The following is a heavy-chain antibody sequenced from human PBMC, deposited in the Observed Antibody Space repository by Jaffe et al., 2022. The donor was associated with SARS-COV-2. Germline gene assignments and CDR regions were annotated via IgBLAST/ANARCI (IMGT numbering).Heavy chain of an antibody. Sequence: QVLLQESGPGLVKPSETLSLTCSVSGGSMTSNYWNWIRQAPGKGLEWIGHIYDSGATKYNPSLSSRVVISIDLSKSQFSLQLDSVTAADTAVYFCARADFNYFYSGMDVWGQGTTVTVSS. V-gene: IGHV4-59*01. CDR3: ARADFNYFYSGMDV. CDR1: GGSMTSNY. CDR2: IYDSGAT. J-gene: IGHJ6*02.